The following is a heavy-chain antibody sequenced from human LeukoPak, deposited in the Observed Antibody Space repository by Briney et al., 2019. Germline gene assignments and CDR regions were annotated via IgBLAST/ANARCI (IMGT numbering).Heavy chain of an antibody. CDR2: VTHSGST. Sequence: SETLSLTCAVYGGSFSGYYWSWIRQPPGKGLEWIGEVTHSGSTNYNPSLKSRVTISVDTSKNQFSLKLSSVTAADTAVYYCARGPYYDSSGYYSYWGQGTLVTVSS. D-gene: IGHD3-22*01. J-gene: IGHJ4*02. CDR1: GGSFSGYY. CDR3: ARGPYYDSSGYYSY. V-gene: IGHV4-34*01.